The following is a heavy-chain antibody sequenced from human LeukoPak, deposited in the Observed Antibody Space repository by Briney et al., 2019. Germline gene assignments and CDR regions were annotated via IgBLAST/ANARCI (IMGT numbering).Heavy chain of an antibody. V-gene: IGHV1-69*04. Sequence: SVKVSCKASGGTFSSYAISWVRQAPGQGLEWMGRIIPILGIANYAQKFQGRVTITADKSTSTAYMDLSSLRSEDTAVYYCAREGIAVAGSPFDYWGQGTLVTVSS. J-gene: IGHJ4*02. CDR3: AREGIAVAGSPFDY. CDR2: IIPILGIA. CDR1: GGTFSSYA. D-gene: IGHD6-19*01.